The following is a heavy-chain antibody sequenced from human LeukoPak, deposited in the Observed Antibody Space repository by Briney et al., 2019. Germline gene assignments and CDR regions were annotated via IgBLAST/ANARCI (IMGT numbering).Heavy chain of an antibody. CDR2: IYSGGRT. Sequence: GGSLRLSCAASGFTVSSNYMSWVRQAPGKGLDWVSVIYSGGRTYYADSVKGRFTISRDNSKNTLYLQMNSLRAEDTAVYYCAGISGDDAFDLWGQGTMVTVSS. CDR1: GFTVSSNY. J-gene: IGHJ3*01. CDR3: AGISGDDAFDL. D-gene: IGHD1-1*01. V-gene: IGHV3-53*01.